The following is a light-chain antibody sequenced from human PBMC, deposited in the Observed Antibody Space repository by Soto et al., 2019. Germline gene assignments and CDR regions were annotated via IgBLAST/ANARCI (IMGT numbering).Light chain of an antibody. Sequence: DVQMTQSPSSLSSFVGDRVTITFRARQGIAPYLAWFQQTPGKVPKLLIYATSTLQSGVPSRFSGSGSGTGVTLTINRLQSEDVGTYYCQKYNSAPLTFGGGTKLEIK. J-gene: IGKJ4*01. CDR2: ATS. CDR1: QGIAPY. V-gene: IGKV1-27*01. CDR3: QKYNSAPLT.